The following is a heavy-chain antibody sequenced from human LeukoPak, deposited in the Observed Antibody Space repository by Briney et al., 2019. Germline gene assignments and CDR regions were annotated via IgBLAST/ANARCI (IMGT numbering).Heavy chain of an antibody. CDR3: ARGPYCGGDCYFDY. CDR1: GGSISSYY. CDR2: IYASGTT. Sequence: SETLSLTCTVSGGSISSYYWSWIRQPAAKGLEWVGRIYASGTTNYNPSLKSRVTMSVDTTKNQFSLKVTSVTAADTAIYYCARGPYCGGDCYFDYWGQGTLVTVSS. V-gene: IGHV4-4*07. J-gene: IGHJ4*03. D-gene: IGHD2-21*02.